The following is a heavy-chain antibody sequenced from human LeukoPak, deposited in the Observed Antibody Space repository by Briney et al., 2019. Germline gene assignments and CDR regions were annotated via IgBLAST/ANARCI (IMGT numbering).Heavy chain of an antibody. CDR3: ARVAWLGYRILGY. CDR2: MNPNSGNT. CDR1: GYTFTSYD. V-gene: IGHV1-8*03. D-gene: IGHD6-19*01. Sequence: ASVKVSCKASGYTFTSYDINWVRQAPGQGLEWMGWMNPNSGNTGYAQKFQGRVTITRNTSISTAYMELSSLRSEDTAVYYCARVAWLGYRILGYWGQGTLVTVSS. J-gene: IGHJ4*02.